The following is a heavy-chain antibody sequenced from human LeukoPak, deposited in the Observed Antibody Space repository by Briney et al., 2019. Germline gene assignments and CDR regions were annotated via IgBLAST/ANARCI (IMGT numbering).Heavy chain of an antibody. J-gene: IGHJ3*02. V-gene: IGHV4-39*01. CDR2: IYYSGST. CDR3: ARVAYNWNYLSAFDI. CDR1: GGSISSSSYY. Sequence: LSETLSLTCTVSGGSISSSSYYWGWIRQPPGKGLEWIGSIYYSGSTYYNPSLKSRVTISVDTSKNQFSLKLSSVTAADTAVYYCARVAYNWNYLSAFDIWGQGTMVTVSS. D-gene: IGHD1-7*01.